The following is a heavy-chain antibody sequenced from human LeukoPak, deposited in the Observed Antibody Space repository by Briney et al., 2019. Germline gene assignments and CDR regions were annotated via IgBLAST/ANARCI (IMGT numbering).Heavy chain of an antibody. Sequence: SETLSLTCAVYGGSFSGYYWSWIRQPPGKGLEWIGEINHSGSTNYNPSLKSRVTISVDTSKNQFSLKLSSVTAADTAVYYCARLRKQWPSRINWFDPWGQGTLVTVSS. D-gene: IGHD6-19*01. CDR3: ARLRKQWPSRINWFDP. CDR2: INHSGST. J-gene: IGHJ5*02. V-gene: IGHV4-34*01. CDR1: GGSFSGYY.